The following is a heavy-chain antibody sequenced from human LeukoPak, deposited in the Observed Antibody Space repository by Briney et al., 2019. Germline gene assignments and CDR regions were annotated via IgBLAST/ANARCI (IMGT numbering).Heavy chain of an antibody. CDR3: ARSSGSYLIDY. Sequence: KTSETLSLTCTVSGGSISSYYWSWIRQPPGKGLEWIGYIYYSGSTNHNPSLKSRVTISVDTSKNQFSLKLSSVTAADTAVYYCARSSGSYLIDYWGQGTLVTVSS. CDR2: IYYSGST. V-gene: IGHV4-59*01. J-gene: IGHJ4*02. D-gene: IGHD1-26*01. CDR1: GGSISSYY.